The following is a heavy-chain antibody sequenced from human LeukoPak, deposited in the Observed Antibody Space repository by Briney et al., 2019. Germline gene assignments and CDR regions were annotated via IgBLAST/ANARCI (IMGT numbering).Heavy chain of an antibody. CDR3: AKDKTYHDFWSGHDAFDI. V-gene: IGHV3-23*01. CDR2: ISGSGDST. Sequence: PGGSLRLSCAASRFTFSSYAMSWVRQAPGKGLGWVSVISGSGDSTWYADSVKGRFTISRDNSKNTLYLQMNSLRAEDTAVYYCAKDKTYHDFWSGHDAFDIWGQGTKVTVSS. J-gene: IGHJ3*02. CDR1: RFTFSSYA. D-gene: IGHD3-3*01.